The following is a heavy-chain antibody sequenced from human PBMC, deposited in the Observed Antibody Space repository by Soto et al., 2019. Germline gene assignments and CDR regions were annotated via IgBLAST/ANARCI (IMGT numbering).Heavy chain of an antibody. J-gene: IGHJ4*02. Sequence: ASETLSLTCTVSGDSISAYSWSWVRQPPGKGLEWIGNIHYNGNTKYNPSLKSRVTMSLDTSKNQFSLRLISVTAADTAKYFCGREGKLRRWLQPLDFWGQGTLVTVSS. CDR2: IHYNGNT. CDR1: GDSISAYS. D-gene: IGHD5-12*01. V-gene: IGHV4-59*01. CDR3: GREGKLRRWLQPLDF.